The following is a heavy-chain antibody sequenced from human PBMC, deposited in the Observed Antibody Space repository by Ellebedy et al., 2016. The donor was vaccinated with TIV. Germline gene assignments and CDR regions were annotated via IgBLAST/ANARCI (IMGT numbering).Heavy chain of an antibody. J-gene: IGHJ5*02. Sequence: ASVKVSCKASGYTFTSYYMHWVRQAPGQGLEWMGIINPSGGSTRYAQKLQGRVTITRDTSTSTVYMELSSLRSEDTAVYYCARGPYCSGGSCYEGHWFDPWGQGTLVTVSS. D-gene: IGHD2-15*01. CDR1: GYTFTSYY. V-gene: IGHV1-46*04. CDR3: ARGPYCSGGSCYEGHWFDP. CDR2: INPSGGST.